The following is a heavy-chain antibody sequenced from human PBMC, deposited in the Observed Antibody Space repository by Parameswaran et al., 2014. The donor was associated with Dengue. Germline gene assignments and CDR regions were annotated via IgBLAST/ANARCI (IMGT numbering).Heavy chain of an antibody. Sequence: SNARWIRQPPGKGLEWVSLISGSGGVTYYADSVKGRCTISRDNSKNTVYLQMNSLSRDDTAVYYCAKSVSWPLRFDPWGQGTLVTVSS. CDR1: SNA. J-gene: IGHJ5*02. CDR3: AKSVSWPLRFDP. V-gene: IGHV3-23*01. CDR2: ISGSGGVT.